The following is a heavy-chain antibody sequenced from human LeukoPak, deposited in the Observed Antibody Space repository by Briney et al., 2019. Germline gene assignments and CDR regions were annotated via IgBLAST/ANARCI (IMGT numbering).Heavy chain of an antibody. CDR1: GFTFSSSW. CDR3: ARDYGLYCTNGVCYTFYYYGMDV. J-gene: IGHJ6*02. Sequence: GGSLRLPCAASGFTFSSSWVSWVRRAPGRGLGGVANIKQDGSAKYYVDSVKGRFTISRDNAKNSLYLQMNSLRAEDTAVYYCARDYGLYCTNGVCYTFYYYGMDVWGQGTTVTVSS. V-gene: IGHV3-7*01. CDR2: IKQDGSAK. D-gene: IGHD2-8*01.